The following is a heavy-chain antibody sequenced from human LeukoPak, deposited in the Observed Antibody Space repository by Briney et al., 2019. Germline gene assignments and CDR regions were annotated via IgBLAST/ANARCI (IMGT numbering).Heavy chain of an antibody. J-gene: IGHJ6*03. CDR3: ARDGYYYGSGSYPDPYYYYYMDV. D-gene: IGHD3-10*01. CDR2: INPSGGST. CDR1: GYTFTSYY. Sequence: ASVKVSCKASGYTFTSYYMHWVRQAPGQGLEWMGLINPSGGSTSYAQKFQGRVTMTRDMSTSTVYMELSSLRSEDTAVYYCARDGYYYGSGSYPDPYYYYYMDVWGKGTTVTVSS. V-gene: IGHV1-46*01.